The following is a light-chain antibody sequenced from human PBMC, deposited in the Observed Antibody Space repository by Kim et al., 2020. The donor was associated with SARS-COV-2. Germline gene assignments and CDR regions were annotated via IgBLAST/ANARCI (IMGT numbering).Light chain of an antibody. Sequence: QSALTQPRSVSGSPGQSVTISCTGTSSDVDDYNYVSWYQQHPGKAPRLMIYDVTKRPSGVPDRFSGSKSGNTASLTISGLQAEDEADYYCCSFADSYYVFGTGTKVTVL. CDR1: SSDVDDYNY. CDR3: CSFADSYYV. J-gene: IGLJ1*01. V-gene: IGLV2-11*01. CDR2: DVT.